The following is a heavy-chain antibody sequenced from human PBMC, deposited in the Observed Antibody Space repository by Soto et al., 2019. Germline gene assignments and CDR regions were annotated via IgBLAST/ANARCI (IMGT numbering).Heavy chain of an antibody. D-gene: IGHD6-19*01. Sequence: LRLSCAASGFTFSSYAMSWVRQAPGKGLEWVSAISGSGGSTYYADSVKGRFTISRDNSKNTLYLQMNSLRAEDTAVYYCTASSGWYNAFDSWGQGTMVTVSS. J-gene: IGHJ3*02. CDR1: GFTFSSYA. CDR3: TASSGWYNAFDS. CDR2: ISGSGGST. V-gene: IGHV3-23*01.